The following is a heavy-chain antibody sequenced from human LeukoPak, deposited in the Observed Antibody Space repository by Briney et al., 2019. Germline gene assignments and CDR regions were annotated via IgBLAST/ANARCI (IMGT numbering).Heavy chain of an antibody. CDR1: GGSISSGGYY. D-gene: IGHD3-10*01. CDR3: ARGRWGYGSGSYRYFDY. J-gene: IGHJ4*02. Sequence: SETLSLTCTVSGGSISSGGYYWSWVRQHPGKGLEWIGYIYYSGSTNYNPSLKSRVTISVDTSKNQFSLKLSSVTAADTAVYYCARGRWGYGSGSYRYFDYWGQGTLVTVSS. V-gene: IGHV4-31*03. CDR2: IYYSGST.